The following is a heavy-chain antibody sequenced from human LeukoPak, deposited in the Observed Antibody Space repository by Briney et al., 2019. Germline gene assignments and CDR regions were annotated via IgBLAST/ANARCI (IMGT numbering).Heavy chain of an antibody. CDR2: INPNSGGT. Sequence: ASVRVSCKASGYTFTDYDINWVRQATGQGLEWMGWINPNSGGTNYAQKFQGRVTMTRDTSISTAYMELNRLRSDDTAVYYCASGFWSGYYTGAYWGQGTLVTVSS. CDR3: ASGFWSGYYTGAY. V-gene: IGHV1-2*02. D-gene: IGHD3-3*01. J-gene: IGHJ4*02. CDR1: GYTFTDYD.